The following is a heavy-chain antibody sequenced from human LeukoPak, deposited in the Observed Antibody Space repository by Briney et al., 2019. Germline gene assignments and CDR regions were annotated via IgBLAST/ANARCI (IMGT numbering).Heavy chain of an antibody. J-gene: IGHJ6*02. CDR3: ARVANYYGSGSYYKSYYYYGMDV. Sequence: KSGGSLRLSCAASGLTFSSYSMNWVRQAPGKGLEWVSSISSSSSYIYYADSVKGRFTISRDNAKNSLYLQMNSLRAEDTAVYYCARVANYYGSGSYYKSYYYYGMDVWGQGTTVTVSS. V-gene: IGHV3-21*01. CDR1: GLTFSSYS. D-gene: IGHD3-10*01. CDR2: ISSSSSYI.